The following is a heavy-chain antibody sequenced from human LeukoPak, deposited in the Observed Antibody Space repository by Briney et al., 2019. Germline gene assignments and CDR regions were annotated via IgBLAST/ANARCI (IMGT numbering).Heavy chain of an antibody. J-gene: IGHJ4*02. V-gene: IGHV1-2*02. CDR1: GYTFTGYY. Sequence: ASVKVSCKASGYTFTGYYMHWVRLAPGQGLEWMGWINPNSGDTNYAQKFQGRVTMTRDTSISTAYVELTSLRSDDTAVYYCAKARSRSSASSDYWGQGTLVTVSS. CDR2: INPNSGDT. D-gene: IGHD6-6*01. CDR3: AKARSRSSASSDY.